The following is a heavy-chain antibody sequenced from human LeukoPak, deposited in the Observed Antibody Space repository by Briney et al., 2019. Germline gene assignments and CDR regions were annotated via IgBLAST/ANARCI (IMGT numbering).Heavy chain of an antibody. D-gene: IGHD6-25*01. CDR2: IYPGDPDT. J-gene: IGHJ4*02. V-gene: IGHV5-51*01. CDR3: ARHGSSSVAFFDY. CDR1: GYSFTSYW. Sequence: GESLQISCQGSGYSFTSYWIGWVRQMPGKGLEWMGIIYPGDPDTRYSPSFQGQVTISADKSISTAYLQWSSLKASDTAMYYCARHGSSSVAFFDYWGQGTLVTVSS.